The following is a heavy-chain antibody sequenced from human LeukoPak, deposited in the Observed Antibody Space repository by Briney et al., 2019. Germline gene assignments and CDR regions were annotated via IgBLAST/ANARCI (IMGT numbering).Heavy chain of an antibody. CDR2: IFYSGST. D-gene: IGHD2-2*01. CDR1: SGSISTSNYY. Sequence: PSETLSLTCTVSSGSISTSNYYWGWVRQPPGKALEWIGNIFYSGSTYYSPSLKSRVTISLDTSRNQFSLKLSSVTAADTAVYYCARHSAFCGSTSCYDFDYWGQGTLVTVSS. J-gene: IGHJ4*02. CDR3: ARHSAFCGSTSCYDFDY. V-gene: IGHV4-39*01.